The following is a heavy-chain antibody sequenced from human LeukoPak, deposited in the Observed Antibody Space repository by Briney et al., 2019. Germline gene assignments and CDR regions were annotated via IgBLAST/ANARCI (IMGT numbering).Heavy chain of an antibody. CDR3: AKEGDCSTTSCLTGGLDV. J-gene: IGHJ6*04. Sequence: GGSLRLSCAASGFILSSNYMSWVRQAPGKGLGWVSVIYTGGSTYYADSVKGRFTISIDNSKNTVYLQMSSLRAEDTAVYYCAKEGDCSTTSCLTGGLDVWGKGTTVTVSS. CDR1: GFILSSNY. V-gene: IGHV3-53*01. D-gene: IGHD2-2*01. CDR2: IYTGGST.